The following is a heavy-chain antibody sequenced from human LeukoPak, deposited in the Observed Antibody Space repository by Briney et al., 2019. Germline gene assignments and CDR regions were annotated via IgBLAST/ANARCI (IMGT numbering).Heavy chain of an antibody. Sequence: SETLSLTCSVSGYSISSAYYWGWIRQPPGKGLEWIGEINHSGSTNYNPSLKSRVTISVDTSKNQFSLKLSSVTAADTAVYYCARESRTFGVVINMDVWGKGTTVTVSS. V-gene: IGHV4-38-2*02. CDR1: GYSISSAYY. J-gene: IGHJ6*03. CDR3: ARESRTFGVVINMDV. CDR2: INHSGST. D-gene: IGHD3-3*02.